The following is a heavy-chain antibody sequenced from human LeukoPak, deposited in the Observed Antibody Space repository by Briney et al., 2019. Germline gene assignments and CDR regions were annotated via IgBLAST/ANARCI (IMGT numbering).Heavy chain of an antibody. V-gene: IGHV3-23*01. J-gene: IGHJ4*02. D-gene: IGHD1-26*01. CDR1: GFTFSSYA. Sequence: GGSLRLSCAASGFTFSSYAMCWVRQAPGKGPEWVSGISGSGGSTYYADSVKGRFTISRDNSKNTLYLQMNSLRAEDTAVYYCAKSGSFSPVYYFDYWGQGTLVTVSS. CDR3: AKSGSFSPVYYFDY. CDR2: ISGSGGST.